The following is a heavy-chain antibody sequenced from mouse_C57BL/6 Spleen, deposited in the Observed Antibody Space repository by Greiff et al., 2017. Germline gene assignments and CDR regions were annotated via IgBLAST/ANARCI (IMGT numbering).Heavy chain of an antibody. CDR3: ARDRTMVTGDYFDD. J-gene: IGHJ2*01. CDR2: ISDGGSYT. V-gene: IGHV5-4*01. CDR1: GFTFSSYA. D-gene: IGHD2-2*01. Sequence: EVKLVESGGGLVKPGGSLKLSCAASGFTFSSYAMSWVRQTPEKRLEWVATISDGGSYTYYPDNVKGRFTISRDNAKNNLYLQMSHLKSEDTAMYYCARDRTMVTGDYFDDWGKGTTLTVSS.